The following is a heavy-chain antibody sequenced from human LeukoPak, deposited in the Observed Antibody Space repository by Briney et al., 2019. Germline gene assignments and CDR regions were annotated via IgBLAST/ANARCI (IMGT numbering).Heavy chain of an antibody. V-gene: IGHV4-34*01. J-gene: IGHJ4*02. CDR2: INHSGST. Sequence: PSETLSLTCAVYGGSFSGYYWSWIRQPPGKGLEWIGEINHSGSTNYNPSLKSRVTISVDTSKNRFSLKLSSVTAADTAVYYCARVKAAGPKSITMVRGVIKGSTFDYWGQGTLVTVSS. CDR3: ARVKAAGPKSITMVRGVIKGSTFDY. D-gene: IGHD3-10*01. CDR1: GGSFSGYY.